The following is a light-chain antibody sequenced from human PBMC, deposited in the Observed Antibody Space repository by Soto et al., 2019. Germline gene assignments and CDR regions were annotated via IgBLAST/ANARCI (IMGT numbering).Light chain of an antibody. CDR1: SSDVGGYDY. J-gene: IGLJ2*01. Sequence: QSALTQPASVSGSPGQSITISCTGTSSDVGGYDYVSWYQQHQGKAPKLMIYEVTYRPSGVSNRFSGSKSGNMASLTISGLQAEDEADYYCSSYSSSSTRVFGGGTKLTVL. CDR2: EVT. V-gene: IGLV2-14*01. CDR3: SSYSSSSTRV.